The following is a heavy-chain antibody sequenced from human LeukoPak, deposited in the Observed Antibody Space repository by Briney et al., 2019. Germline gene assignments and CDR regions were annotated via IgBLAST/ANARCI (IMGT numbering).Heavy chain of an antibody. V-gene: IGHV4-38-2*02. CDR3: ARRNYYGSGSYPY. J-gene: IGHJ4*02. CDR1: GYSIRSGYH. CDR2: IYQSGTT. D-gene: IGHD3-10*01. Sequence: PSETLSLTCTVSGYSIRSGYHWAWIRQSPGKGLEWIGSIYQSGTTYDNPSLKSRVTMSVDTSKNQFSLKLSSVTAADTAVYYCARRNYYGSGSYPYWGQGTLVTVSS.